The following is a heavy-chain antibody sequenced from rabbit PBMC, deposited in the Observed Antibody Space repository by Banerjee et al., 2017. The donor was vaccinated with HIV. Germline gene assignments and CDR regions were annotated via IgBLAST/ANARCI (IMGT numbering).Heavy chain of an antibody. V-gene: IGHV1S40*01. J-gene: IGHJ4*01. Sequence: QSLEESGGDLVKTGASLILTCKDSGFDLNNYYYMCWVRQAPGKGLEWSGCIDSGDGNTSYANWAKGRYTISKTTSTTVTLQMTSLTAADTATYFCARDLAGVIGWNFNLWGPGALVTVS. CDR1: GFDLNNYYY. CDR3: ARDLAGVIGWNFNL. CDR2: IDSGDGNT. D-gene: IGHD4-1*01.